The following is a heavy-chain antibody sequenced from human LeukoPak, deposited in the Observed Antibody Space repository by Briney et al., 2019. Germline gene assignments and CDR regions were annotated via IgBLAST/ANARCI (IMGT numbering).Heavy chain of an antibody. Sequence: SETLSLTCTVSGGSISSGSYYWGWIRQPPGKGLEWIGSIYYSGSTYYNPSLKSRVTISVDTSKNQFSLKLSSVTVADTVVYYCAGWVPQSNAFDIWGQGTMVTVSS. CDR2: IYYSGST. V-gene: IGHV4-39*01. J-gene: IGHJ3*02. CDR1: GGSISSGSYY. CDR3: AGWVPQSNAFDI.